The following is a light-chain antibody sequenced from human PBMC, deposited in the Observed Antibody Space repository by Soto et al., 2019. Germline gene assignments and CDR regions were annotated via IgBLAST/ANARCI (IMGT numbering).Light chain of an antibody. CDR2: KAS. CDR1: QSISSW. J-gene: IGKJ1*01. CDR3: QQYNGYRWT. V-gene: IGKV1-5*03. Sequence: DIQMTQSPSILSASVGDRVTITCRASQSISSWLAWYQQKPGKAPKILIYKASSLESGVPSRFSGSGSGTEFTLTISSLQPDDFATYYCQQYNGYRWTFGRGTKVDIK.